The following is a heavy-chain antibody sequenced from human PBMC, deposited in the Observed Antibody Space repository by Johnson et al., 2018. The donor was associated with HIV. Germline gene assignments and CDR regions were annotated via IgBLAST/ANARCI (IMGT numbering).Heavy chain of an antibody. Sequence: MQLVESGGGLVQPGRSLRLSCAASGFTFSSYWMSWVRQAPGKGLEWVANIKQDGSEKYYVDSVKGRFTISRDNAKNSLYLQMNSLRAEDTAVYYCARVPEGDDDAFDIWGQGTMVTVSS. CDR2: IKQDGSEK. V-gene: IGHV3-7*01. CDR3: ARVPEGDDDAFDI. CDR1: GFTFSSYW. D-gene: IGHD2-21*01. J-gene: IGHJ3*02.